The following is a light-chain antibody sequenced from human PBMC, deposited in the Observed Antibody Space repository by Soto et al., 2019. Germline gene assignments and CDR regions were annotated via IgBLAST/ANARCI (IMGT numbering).Light chain of an antibody. Sequence: DIVLTQSPGTLSLSPGDRATLSCRASQSVSSNLAWYQQKPGQAPRLLIYGASTRATGIPARFSGSGSGTEFTLTISSLQSEDFAVYYCQQYNNWWTFGQGTKVDI. CDR2: GAS. CDR3: QQYNNWWT. CDR1: QSVSSN. J-gene: IGKJ1*01. V-gene: IGKV3-15*01.